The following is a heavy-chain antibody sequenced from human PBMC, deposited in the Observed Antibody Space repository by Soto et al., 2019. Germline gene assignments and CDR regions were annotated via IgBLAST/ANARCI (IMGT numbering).Heavy chain of an antibody. Sequence: APVKVSCKASGYTFTGYYMHWVRQAPGQGLEWMGWINPNSGGTNYAQKFQGRVTMTRDTSISTAYMELSRLRSDDTAVYYCAGGIVVVPADTVGLDVCGQGTKSTVS. V-gene: IGHV1-2*02. CDR3: AGGIVVVPADTVGLDV. CDR2: INPNSGGT. J-gene: IGHJ6*02. D-gene: IGHD2-2*01. CDR1: GYTFTGYY.